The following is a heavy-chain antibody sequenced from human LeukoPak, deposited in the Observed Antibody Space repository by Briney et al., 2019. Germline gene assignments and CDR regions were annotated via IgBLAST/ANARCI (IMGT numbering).Heavy chain of an antibody. Sequence: ASVKVSCKVSGYTLIDVSMHWVRQAPGKGLEWMGGFDPEDGETIYAQKFQGRVTMTEDTSADTAYMELSSLRSEDTAVYYCATAEYSYGLFDYWGQGTLVTVSS. V-gene: IGHV1-24*01. CDR3: ATAEYSYGLFDY. CDR2: FDPEDGET. CDR1: GYTLIDVS. J-gene: IGHJ4*02. D-gene: IGHD5-18*01.